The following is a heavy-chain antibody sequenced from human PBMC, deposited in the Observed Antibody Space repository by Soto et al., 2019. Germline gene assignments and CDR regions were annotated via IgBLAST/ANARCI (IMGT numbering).Heavy chain of an antibody. CDR3: ARSGIGYCSGGSCYAFDI. J-gene: IGHJ3*02. CDR1: GFTFSSYG. V-gene: IGHV3-30*03. D-gene: IGHD2-15*01. CDR2: ISYDGSNK. Sequence: GGSLRLSCAASGFTFSSYGMHWVRQAPGKGLEWVAVISYDGSNKYYADSVKGRFTISRDNAKDSLYLQMNGLRVDDTAVYYCARSGIGYCSGGSCYAFDIWGQGTMVTVSS.